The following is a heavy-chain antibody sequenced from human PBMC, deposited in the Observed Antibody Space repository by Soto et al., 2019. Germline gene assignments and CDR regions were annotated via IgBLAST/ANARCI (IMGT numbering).Heavy chain of an antibody. CDR1: GFTFSSYG. CDR3: AKDKVPVVVTAPFDY. D-gene: IGHD2-21*02. Sequence: QVQLVESGGGVVQPGRSLRLSCAASGFTFSSYGMHWVRQAPGKGLEWVAVISYDGSNKYYADSVKGRFTISRDNSKNTLYLPMNSLRAEDTAVYYCAKDKVPVVVTAPFDYWGQGILVTVSS. V-gene: IGHV3-30*18. CDR2: ISYDGSNK. J-gene: IGHJ4*02.